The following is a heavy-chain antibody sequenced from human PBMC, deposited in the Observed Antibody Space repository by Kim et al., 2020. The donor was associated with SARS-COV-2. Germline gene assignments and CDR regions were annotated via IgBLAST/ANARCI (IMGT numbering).Heavy chain of an antibody. D-gene: IGHD2-15*01. CDR2: IYYSGST. Sequence: SETLSLTCTVSGGSINSYYWSWIRQPPGKGLEWIGYIYYSGSTNYNPSLKSRVSISVDTSKKQFSLKLSSVTAADTALYYCAISTLSYCFGVSCYGKPYYYGLDVWGQGTTVTVSS. CDR1: GGSINSYY. CDR3: AISTLSYCFGVSCYGKPYYYGLDV. J-gene: IGHJ6*02. V-gene: IGHV4-59*01.